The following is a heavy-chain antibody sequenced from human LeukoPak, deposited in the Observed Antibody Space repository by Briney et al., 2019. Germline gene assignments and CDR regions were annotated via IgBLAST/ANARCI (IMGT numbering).Heavy chain of an antibody. CDR2: IDHSGTT. CDR1: GESFSGFY. CDR3: ARESHTVTSFDY. J-gene: IGHJ4*02. D-gene: IGHD4-17*01. Sequence: SETLSLTCAVYGESFSGFYWSWIRQSPGKGLEWIGEIDHSGTTNYNPSVKSRVTISVDTSKNQFSLKLSSVTAADTAVYYCARESHTVTSFDYWGQGTLVTVSS. V-gene: IGHV4-34*01.